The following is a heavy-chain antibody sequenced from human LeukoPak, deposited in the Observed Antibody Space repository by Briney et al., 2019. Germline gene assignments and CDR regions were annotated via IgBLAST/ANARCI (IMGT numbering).Heavy chain of an antibody. CDR1: GYTFTSYA. CDR2: INAGNGNT. V-gene: IGHV1-3*03. CDR3: ARGRDGYIPYNWFDP. D-gene: IGHD5-24*01. J-gene: IGHJ5*02. Sequence: ASVKVSCKASGYTFTSYAMHWVRQAPGQRLEWMGWINAGNGNTKFSQEFQGRVTFTRDTSASTAYMELTGLRSEDMAVYYCARGRDGYIPYNWFDPWGQGTLVTVSS.